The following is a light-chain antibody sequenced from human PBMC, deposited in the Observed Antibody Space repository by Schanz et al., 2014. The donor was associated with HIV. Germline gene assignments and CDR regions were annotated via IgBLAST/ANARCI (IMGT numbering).Light chain of an antibody. CDR3: QEYNIWPPPHT. Sequence: IQLTQSPSSLSASVGDRVTITCRASQGMSNDLAWYQQKPGKVPNLLIYKASSLESGVPSRFSGSGSGTEFTLTISGLQSEDFAVYYCQEYNIWPPPHTFGQGTKLEIK. V-gene: IGKV1-13*02. CDR2: KAS. CDR1: QGMSND. J-gene: IGKJ2*01.